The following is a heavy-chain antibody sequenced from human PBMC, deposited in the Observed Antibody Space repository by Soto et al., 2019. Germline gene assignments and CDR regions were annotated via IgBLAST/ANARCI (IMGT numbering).Heavy chain of an antibody. CDR3: ARASGWYPSDAFDI. D-gene: IGHD6-19*01. V-gene: IGHV3-48*02. CDR2: ISDSSGTR. Sequence: QPGGSLRLSCAASGFTFATYSMNWVRQAPGKGLEWVSYISDSSGTRNYADSVKGRFTISRDNAKNSLYLQMNSLRDDDSALYYCARASGWYPSDAFDIWGQGTPVTVSS. J-gene: IGHJ3*02. CDR1: GFTFATYS.